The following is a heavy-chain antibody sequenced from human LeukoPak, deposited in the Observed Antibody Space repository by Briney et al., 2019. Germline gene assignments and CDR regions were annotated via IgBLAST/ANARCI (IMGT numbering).Heavy chain of an antibody. CDR2: IKQDGYEK. CDR1: GFTFSGYW. V-gene: IGHV3-7*03. D-gene: IGHD5-12*01. Sequence: GGSLRLSCAASGFTFSGYWMSWVRQTPEKGLEWVANIKQDGYEKYYVDSVKGRFTISRDNAKNSLYLQMNSLRPEDTALYYCVKDRGLRNQWLQVTYDSWGQGTLATVSS. CDR3: VKDRGLRNQWLQVTYDS. J-gene: IGHJ4*02.